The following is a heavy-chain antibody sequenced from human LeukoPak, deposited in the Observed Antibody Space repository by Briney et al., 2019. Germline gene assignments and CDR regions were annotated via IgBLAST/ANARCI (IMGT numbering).Heavy chain of an antibody. CDR2: IKQDGSEK. D-gene: IGHD6-13*01. V-gene: IGHV3-7*01. J-gene: IGHJ6*03. CDR1: GFTFSSYW. CDR3: ARAPSGSWYRGPDYYYMDV. Sequence: GGSLGLSCAASGFTFSSYWMSWVRQAPGKGLEWVANIKQDGSEKYYVDSVKGRFTISRDNAKNSLYLQMNSLRAEDTAVYYCARAPSGSWYRGPDYYYMDVWGKGTTVTVSS.